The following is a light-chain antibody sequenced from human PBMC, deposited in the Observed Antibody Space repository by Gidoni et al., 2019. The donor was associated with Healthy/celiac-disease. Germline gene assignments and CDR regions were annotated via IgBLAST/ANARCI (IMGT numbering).Light chain of an antibody. CDR3: SSYTSSRSWV. J-gene: IGLJ3*02. Sequence: QSALTQPASVSGSPGQSLTLSCTGPSSDVGGYNYVSWYQQHPGKAPKLMIYDVRNRPSGVSNRFSGSKSGNTSFLTISGLQAEDEADYYCSSYTSSRSWVFGGGTKLTVL. CDR2: DVR. CDR1: SSDVGGYNY. V-gene: IGLV2-14*03.